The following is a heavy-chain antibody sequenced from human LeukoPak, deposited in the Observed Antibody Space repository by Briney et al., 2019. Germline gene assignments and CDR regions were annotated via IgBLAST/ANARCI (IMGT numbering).Heavy chain of an antibody. V-gene: IGHV1-3*01. J-gene: IGHJ4*02. Sequence: GASVKVSCKASGYSFTDYAIHWVRQAPGQRLEWMGSINGGNGNTKYSQQFQDRVTITRDTPASTAYMELSSLRSEDTAVYYCARDRYYGSGSYNYFDYWGQGTLVTVSS. D-gene: IGHD3-10*01. CDR3: ARDRYYGSGSYNYFDY. CDR1: GYSFTDYA. CDR2: INGGNGNT.